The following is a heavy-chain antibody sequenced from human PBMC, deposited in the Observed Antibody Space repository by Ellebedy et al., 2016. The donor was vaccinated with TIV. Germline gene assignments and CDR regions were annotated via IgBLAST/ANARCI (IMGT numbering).Heavy chain of an antibody. Sequence: GESLKISCAASGFTFSSYAMHWVRQAPGKGLEWVAVISYDGSNKYYADSVKGRFTISRDNSKNTLYLQVNSLRAEDTAVYYCAKDQYYDSSAADYWGQGTLVTVSS. CDR1: GFTFSSYA. CDR3: AKDQYYDSSAADY. D-gene: IGHD3-22*01. J-gene: IGHJ4*02. V-gene: IGHV3-30-3*01. CDR2: ISYDGSNK.